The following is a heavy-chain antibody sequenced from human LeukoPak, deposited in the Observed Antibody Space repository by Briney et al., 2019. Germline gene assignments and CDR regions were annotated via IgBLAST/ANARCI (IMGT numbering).Heavy chain of an antibody. D-gene: IGHD4-23*01. J-gene: IGHJ6*03. CDR2: ISSSGSTI. V-gene: IGHV3-11*04. CDR1: GFTFGDYV. CDR3: ASNGGVTRDKTYYYYYYYMDV. Sequence: PGGSLRLSCTASGFTFGDYVMSWFRQAPGKGLEWVSYISSSGSTIYYADSVKGRFTISRDNAKNSLYLQMNSLRAEDTAVYYCASNGGVTRDKTYYYYYYYMDVWGKGTTVTVS.